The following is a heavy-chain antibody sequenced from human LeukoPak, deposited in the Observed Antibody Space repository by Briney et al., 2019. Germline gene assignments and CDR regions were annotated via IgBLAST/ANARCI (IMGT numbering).Heavy chain of an antibody. CDR2: IYHSRTT. Sequence: SETLSLTCTVSGASISNYVWSWIRQPPGKGLDWIGYIYHSRTTGYNPSLKGRVTISVDTSKNQLSLTLSSVTAADTAVYYCARPRDYGGWFDPWGQGTLVTVSS. CDR3: ARPRDYGGWFDP. D-gene: IGHD4-23*01. CDR1: GASISNYV. J-gene: IGHJ5*02. V-gene: IGHV4-59*01.